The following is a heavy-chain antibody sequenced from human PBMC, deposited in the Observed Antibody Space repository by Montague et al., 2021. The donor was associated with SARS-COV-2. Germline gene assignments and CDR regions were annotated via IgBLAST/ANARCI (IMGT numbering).Heavy chain of an antibody. CDR2: ISYIGST. CDR3: ARLVWFGELSSENWFDP. D-gene: IGHD3-10*01. V-gene: IGHV4-59*08. Sequence: SETLSLTCTVSGGTISSYYYSWIRQPPGKALEWIGYISYIGSTNYNPXLKSRVTVSIDTSKNQFSLKLNSVTAADTAVYYCARLVWFGELSSENWFDPWGQGTLVTVSS. CDR1: GGTISSYY. J-gene: IGHJ5*02.